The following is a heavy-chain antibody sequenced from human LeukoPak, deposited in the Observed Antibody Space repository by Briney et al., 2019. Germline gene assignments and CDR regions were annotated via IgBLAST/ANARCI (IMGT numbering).Heavy chain of an antibody. V-gene: IGHV1-3*01. CDR3: ARGRGTDVARGSYYFDY. Sequence: GASVKVSCKASQYSFSDYAIHWVRQAPGQRLEWMGWIDAGNGRTKYSQSFQGRLTIIRDTSATTAYMELSGLTSEDTATYYCARGRGTDVARGSYYFDYWGQGTLVSVST. CDR2: IDAGNGRT. J-gene: IGHJ4*02. D-gene: IGHD3-10*01. CDR1: QYSFSDYA.